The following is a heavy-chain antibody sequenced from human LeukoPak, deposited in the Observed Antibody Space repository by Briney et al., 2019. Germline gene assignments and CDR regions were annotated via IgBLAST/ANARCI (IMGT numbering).Heavy chain of an antibody. J-gene: IGHJ4*02. CDR3: ARAPEYGLYYFDY. V-gene: IGHV4-4*07. Sequence: SETLSLTCTVSGGSFSIYYWSWIRQPAGKGLEWIGRIYTSGSTNYNPSLKSRVTMSVDTSKNQFSLKLTSVTAADTAVYYCARAPEYGLYYFDYWGQGTLVTVSS. D-gene: IGHD1-14*01. CDR1: GGSFSIYY. CDR2: IYTSGST.